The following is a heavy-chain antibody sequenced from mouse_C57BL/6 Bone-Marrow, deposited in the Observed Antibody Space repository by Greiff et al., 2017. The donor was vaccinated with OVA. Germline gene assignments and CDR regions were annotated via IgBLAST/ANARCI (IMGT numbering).Heavy chain of an antibody. D-gene: IGHD2-3*01. Sequence: EVQLQQSGPELVKPGASVKIPCKASGYTFTDYNMDWVKQSHGKSLEWIGDINPNNGGTIYNQKFKGKATLTVDKSSSTAYMELRSLTSEDTAVYYCARGDDGYYHYWYFDVWGTGTTVTVSS. CDR1: GYTFTDYN. V-gene: IGHV1-18*01. CDR2: INPNNGGT. CDR3: ARGDDGYYHYWYFDV. J-gene: IGHJ1*03.